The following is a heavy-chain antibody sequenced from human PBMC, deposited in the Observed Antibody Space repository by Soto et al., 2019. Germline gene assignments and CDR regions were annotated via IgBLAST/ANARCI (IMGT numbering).Heavy chain of an antibody. Sequence: SETLSLTCTVSGGSISSYYWSWIRQPAGKGLEWVGRIYTSGSTNYNPSLKSRVTMSVDTSKNQFSLKLSSVTAADTAVYYCARGYCSGGSCLYFDYWGQGTLVTVSS. J-gene: IGHJ4*02. CDR2: IYTSGST. V-gene: IGHV4-4*07. CDR3: ARGYCSGGSCLYFDY. CDR1: GGSISSYY. D-gene: IGHD2-15*01.